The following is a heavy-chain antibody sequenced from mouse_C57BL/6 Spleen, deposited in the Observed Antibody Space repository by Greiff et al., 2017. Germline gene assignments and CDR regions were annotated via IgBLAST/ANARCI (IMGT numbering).Heavy chain of an antibody. V-gene: IGHV1-53*01. J-gene: IGHJ1*03. D-gene: IGHD2-4*01. Sequence: VKLQQPGTELVKPGASVKLSCKASGYTFTSYWMHWVKQRPGQGLEWIGNINPSNGGTNYNEKFKSKATLTVDKSSSTAYMQLSSLTSEDSAVYYCARADYDDGWYFDVWGTGTTVTVSS. CDR3: ARADYDDGWYFDV. CDR2: INPSNGGT. CDR1: GYTFTSYW.